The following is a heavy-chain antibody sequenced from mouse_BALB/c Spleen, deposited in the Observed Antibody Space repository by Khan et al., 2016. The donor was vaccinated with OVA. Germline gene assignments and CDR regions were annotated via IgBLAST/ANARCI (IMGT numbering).Heavy chain of an antibody. Sequence: QVQLQQSGAELARPGASVKLSCKASGYTLTDYYINWVKQRTGQGLEWIGEISPGSGDTYYNERFKGKATLTDDQSYSTAYMQLSSLTSEASAVYFCARRNYFGYTFAYWGQGTLVTVSA. J-gene: IGHJ3*01. CDR1: GYTLTDYY. V-gene: IGHV1-77*01. D-gene: IGHD1-2*01. CDR2: ISPGSGDT. CDR3: ARRNYFGYTFAY.